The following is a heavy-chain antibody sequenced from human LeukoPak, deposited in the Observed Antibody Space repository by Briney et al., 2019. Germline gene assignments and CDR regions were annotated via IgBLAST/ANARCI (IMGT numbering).Heavy chain of an antibody. CDR3: AKDLAGTTSFDY. V-gene: IGHV3-23*01. J-gene: IGHJ4*02. Sequence: GGSLRLPCGASGFTFSSNAMYWVRQAPGKGLEWVSAISDNGRSTYYADSVKGRFTISRDKSKNTLYLQMNSLRAEDTAVYYCAKDLAGTTSFDYWGQGTLVTVSS. D-gene: IGHD1-7*01. CDR1: GFTFSSNA. CDR2: ISDNGRST.